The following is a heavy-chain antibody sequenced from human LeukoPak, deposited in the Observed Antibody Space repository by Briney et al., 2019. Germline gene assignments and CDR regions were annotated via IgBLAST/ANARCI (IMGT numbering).Heavy chain of an antibody. CDR2: MSSNGGTT. CDR3: ARVGDVGPFDY. J-gene: IGHJ4*02. CDR1: GFTFSSYA. V-gene: IGHV3-64*01. Sequence: GGSLRLSCAASGFTFSSYAMHWVRQAPGKGLDYVSAMSSNGGTTDYANSVKGRFTISRDNSKNTLYLQMGSLRAEDMAVYYCARVGDVGPFDYWGQGTLVTVSS. D-gene: IGHD1-26*01.